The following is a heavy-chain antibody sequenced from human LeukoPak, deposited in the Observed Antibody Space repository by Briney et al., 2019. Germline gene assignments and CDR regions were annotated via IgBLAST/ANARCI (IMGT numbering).Heavy chain of an antibody. CDR1: GFTFSSYA. Sequence: PGGSLRLSCAASGFTFSSYAMSWVRQAPGKGLEWVSAISGSDGGTYYADSVKGRFTISRGNSENTLYLQMKSLRADDTAVYYCAKAGSTAWTAVDYWGQGTLVTVSS. V-gene: IGHV3-23*01. D-gene: IGHD2-2*01. J-gene: IGHJ4*02. CDR3: AKAGSTAWTAVDY. CDR2: ISGSDGGT.